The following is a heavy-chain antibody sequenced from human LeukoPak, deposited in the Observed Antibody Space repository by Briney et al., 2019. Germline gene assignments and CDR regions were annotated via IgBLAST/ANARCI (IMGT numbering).Heavy chain of an antibody. Sequence: ASVKVSCKVSGYTLTELSMHWVRQAPGKGLEWMGGFDPEDGETIYAQKFQGRVTMTEDTSTDTAYMELSSLRSEDTAVYYCATAAIITMTPGPAFDIWGQGTMVTVSS. J-gene: IGHJ3*02. CDR3: ATAAIITMTPGPAFDI. V-gene: IGHV1-24*01. CDR2: FDPEDGET. CDR1: GYTLTELS. D-gene: IGHD3-22*01.